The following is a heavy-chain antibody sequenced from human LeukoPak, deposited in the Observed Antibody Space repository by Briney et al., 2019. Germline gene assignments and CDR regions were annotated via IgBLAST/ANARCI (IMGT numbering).Heavy chain of an antibody. CDR3: ARDWVRDDSSGYERLYYGMDV. D-gene: IGHD3-22*01. Sequence: GGSLRLSCVASGFAFSNSWMHWVRQAPGKGLVWVSRIRGDGLDTNYADSVKGRFTISRDNSKNTLYLQMNSLRAEDTAVYYCARDWVRDDSSGYERLYYGMDVWGQGTTVTVSS. CDR2: IRGDGLDT. J-gene: IGHJ6*02. CDR1: GFAFSNSW. V-gene: IGHV3-74*01.